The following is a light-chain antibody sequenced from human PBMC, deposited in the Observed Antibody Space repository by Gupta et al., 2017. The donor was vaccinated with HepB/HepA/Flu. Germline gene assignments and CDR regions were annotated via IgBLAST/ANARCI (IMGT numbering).Light chain of an antibody. J-gene: IGKJ4*01. CDR1: QSISSY. CDR2: AAS. CDR3: QQSYSTPKT. Sequence: DIQMTQSTSSLSASVGDRVTITCRASQSISSYLNWYQQKPGKAPKLLIYAASSLQSGVPSRFSGSGSGTDFTLTISRLQPEDFATYYCQQSYSTPKTFGPGTKVEIK. V-gene: IGKV1-39*01.